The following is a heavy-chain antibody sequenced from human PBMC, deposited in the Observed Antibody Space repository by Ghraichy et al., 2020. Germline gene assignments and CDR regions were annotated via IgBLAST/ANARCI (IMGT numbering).Heavy chain of an antibody. CDR1: GYTFTSYY. J-gene: IGHJ4*02. Sequence: ASVKVSCKASGYTFTSYYMHWVRQAPGQGLEWMGIINPSGGSTSYAQKFQGRVTMTRDTSTSTVYMELSSLRSEDTAVYYCAREWITMVRGATEQALDYWGQGTLVTVSS. D-gene: IGHD3-10*01. CDR3: AREWITMVRGATEQALDY. V-gene: IGHV1-46*01. CDR2: INPSGGST.